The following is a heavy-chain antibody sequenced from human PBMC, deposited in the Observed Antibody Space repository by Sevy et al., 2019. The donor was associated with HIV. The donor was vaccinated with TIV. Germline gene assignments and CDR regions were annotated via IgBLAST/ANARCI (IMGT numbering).Heavy chain of an antibody. CDR3: GRGFPVTAMFRYYHYGMDV. J-gene: IGHJ6*02. Sequence: ASVKVSCKASGYTFTSYDINWVRQATGQGLEWMGWMNPNSGNTGYAQKFQGRVTMTRNTSTSTAYMELSSLRSDDTAVYYCGRGFPVTAMFRYYHYGMDVWGQGTTVTVSS. V-gene: IGHV1-8*01. CDR1: GYTFTSYD. CDR2: MNPNSGNT. D-gene: IGHD5-18*01.